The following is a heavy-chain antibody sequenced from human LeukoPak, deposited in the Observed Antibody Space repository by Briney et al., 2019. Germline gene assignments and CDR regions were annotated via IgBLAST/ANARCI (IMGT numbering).Heavy chain of an antibody. CDR3: AREPGPGDY. V-gene: IGHV3-21*01. CDR2: ITSGSSYI. CDR1: GFTFSSYS. Sequence: PGGSLRLSCAAAGFTFSSYSMNWVRQAPGKGLEWVSSITSGSSYIYYADSVKGRFTISRDNAKSSLYLQMNSLGAEDTAVYYCAREPGPGDYWGQGTLVTVSS. J-gene: IGHJ4*02.